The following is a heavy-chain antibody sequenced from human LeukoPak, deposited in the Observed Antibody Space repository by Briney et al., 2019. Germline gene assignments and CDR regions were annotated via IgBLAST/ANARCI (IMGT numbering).Heavy chain of an antibody. CDR3: AKSHWEVITTGIDY. Sequence: GGSLRLSCAASGFTFSSYGMSWGRQAPGKGLEWVSIISGSGGSTYYADSVKGRFTISRDNSKNTLYLQMNSLRAEDTAVYYCAKSHWEVITTGIDYWGQGTLVTVSS. D-gene: IGHD3-22*01. J-gene: IGHJ4*02. V-gene: IGHV3-23*01. CDR1: GFTFSSYG. CDR2: ISGSGGST.